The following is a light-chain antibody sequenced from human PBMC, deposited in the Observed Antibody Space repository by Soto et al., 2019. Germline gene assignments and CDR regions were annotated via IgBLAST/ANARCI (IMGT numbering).Light chain of an antibody. CDR1: QSVSSNY. J-gene: IGKJ1*01. V-gene: IGKV3D-20*01. Sequence: EIVLTQSPGTLSLSPGERAALSCGASQSVSSNYLAWYQRKPGLAPRLLIYDASRRATGIPDRFSGSGSGADFILSISRLEPEDFAVYYCQQYGSSPWTFGQGTKVDIK. CDR3: QQYGSSPWT. CDR2: DAS.